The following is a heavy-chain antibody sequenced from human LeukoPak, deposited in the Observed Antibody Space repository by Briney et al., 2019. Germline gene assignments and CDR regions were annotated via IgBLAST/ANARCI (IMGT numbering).Heavy chain of an antibody. CDR1: GGSISGYY. J-gene: IGHJ4*02. CDR3: ARVRGNYFPDY. CDR2: IYYSGST. D-gene: IGHD4-11*01. V-gene: IGHV4-59*01. Sequence: PSETLSLTCTVSGGSISGYYWSWIRQPPGKGLEWIGYIYYSGSTNYNPSLKSRLTISVDTSKNQFPLKLSSVTAADTAVYYCARVRGNYFPDYWGQGTLVTVSS.